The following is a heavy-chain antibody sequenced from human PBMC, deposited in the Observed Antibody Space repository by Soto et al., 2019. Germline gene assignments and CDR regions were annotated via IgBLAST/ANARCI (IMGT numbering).Heavy chain of an antibody. CDR2: ISYDGSDK. D-gene: IGHD3-3*01. Sequence: WWSLRLSCSASVFTFSSNGMHWFRQAPGKGLEWVAGISYDGSDKRYADSVKGQFTISRDNSKNMLFLQINSLRTEDTAVYYCAKGTGFLEWLWGRGTLVTVSS. V-gene: IGHV3-30*18. CDR1: VFTFSSNG. CDR3: AKGTGFLEWL. J-gene: IGHJ4*02.